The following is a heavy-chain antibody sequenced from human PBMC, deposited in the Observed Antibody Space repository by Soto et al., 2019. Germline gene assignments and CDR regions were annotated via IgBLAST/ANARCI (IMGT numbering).Heavy chain of an antibody. CDR2: IYYSGST. V-gene: IGHV4-39*01. CDR3: ARSGRPYCSGDTCYALYYFDY. Sequence: SETQSLTCTVSGCSISSSSDYWGWIRQPPGRGLGWIGTIYYSGSTYYNPSLKSRVTISVDTSKNQFSLKLSSVTAADTAVYYCARSGRPYCSGDTCYALYYFDYWGQGTLVTVSS. CDR1: GCSISSSSDY. D-gene: IGHD2-15*01. J-gene: IGHJ4*02.